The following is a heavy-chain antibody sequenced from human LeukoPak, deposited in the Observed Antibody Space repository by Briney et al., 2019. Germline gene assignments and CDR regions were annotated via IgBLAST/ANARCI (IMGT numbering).Heavy chain of an antibody. V-gene: IGHV4-30-2*01. D-gene: IGHD3-22*01. CDR3: ARPKETYYYDSSGYNVAFDI. Sequence: SETLSLTCAVSGGSISSGGSSWSWIRQPPGKGLEWIGYIYHSGSAYYNPSLKSRVTISVDRSKTQCSLKLSSVTAADTAVYYCARPKETYYYDSSGYNVAFDIWGQGTMVTVSS. CDR1: GGSISSGGSS. J-gene: IGHJ3*02. CDR2: IYHSGSA.